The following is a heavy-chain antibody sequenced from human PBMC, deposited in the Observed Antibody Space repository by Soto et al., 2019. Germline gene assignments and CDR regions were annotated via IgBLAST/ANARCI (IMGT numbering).Heavy chain of an antibody. CDR2: ISAYNGNP. D-gene: IGHD3-9*01. Sequence: QVQLVQSGAEVKKPGDAVKVSCRAPGYTFTSYGISWVRQAPGQGLEWMGWISAYNGNPNHAQKLQGRVTMTTDTSTSTAYMELRSLRSDDTAVYYCARDLGEDILSGYPVNYWGQGTMVTVSS. V-gene: IGHV1-18*01. J-gene: IGHJ4*02. CDR3: ARDLGEDILSGYPVNY. CDR1: GYTFTSYG.